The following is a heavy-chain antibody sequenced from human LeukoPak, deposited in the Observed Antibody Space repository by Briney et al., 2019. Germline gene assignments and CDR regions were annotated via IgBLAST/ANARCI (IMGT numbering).Heavy chain of an antibody. V-gene: IGHV3-23*01. Sequence: GGSLRLSCAASGFTFSSYAMSWVRQAPGKGLEWVSAISGSGGSTYYADSVKGRFTISRDNSKNTLYLQMNSLRAEGTAVYYCAKKSYPYCSGGSCYSGVTRGYYFDYWGQGTLVTVSS. D-gene: IGHD2-15*01. CDR2: ISGSGGST. CDR3: AKKSYPYCSGGSCYSGVTRGYYFDY. CDR1: GFTFSSYA. J-gene: IGHJ4*02.